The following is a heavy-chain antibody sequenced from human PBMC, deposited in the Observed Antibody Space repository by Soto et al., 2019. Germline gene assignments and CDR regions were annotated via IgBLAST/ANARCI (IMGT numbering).Heavy chain of an antibody. D-gene: IGHD2-2*01. CDR1: GGSINNHY. V-gene: IGHV4-59*11. J-gene: IGHJ4*02. CDR3: TRAIWYSDF. Sequence: SGTLSLTCTVSGGSINNHYWSWIRQPPGKGLEWIGYIYYTGSTNYNPSLKSRVTMSVDTSENQFSLNLTSLTAADTAIYYCTRAIWYSDFWGQGSLVTGSS. CDR2: IYYTGST.